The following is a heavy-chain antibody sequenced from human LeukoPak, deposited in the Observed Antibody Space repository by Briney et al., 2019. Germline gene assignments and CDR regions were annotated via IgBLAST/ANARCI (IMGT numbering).Heavy chain of an antibody. V-gene: IGHV3-48*03. J-gene: IGHJ4*02. CDR2: IASSGTIK. CDR1: GFSFSDYD. Sequence: GGSLRLSCSASGFSFSDYDMNWVRQAPGKGLEWVSNIASSGTIKYYADSVKGRFSISRDNAKSSLYLQMNSLRVEDTAVYYCALLAVASDFDYWGQGALVTVSS. D-gene: IGHD6-19*01. CDR3: ALLAVASDFDY.